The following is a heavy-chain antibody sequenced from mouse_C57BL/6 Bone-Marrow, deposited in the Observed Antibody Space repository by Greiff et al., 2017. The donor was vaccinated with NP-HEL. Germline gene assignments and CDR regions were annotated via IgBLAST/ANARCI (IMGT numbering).Heavy chain of an antibody. CDR3: ARKTMVTKGHQY. V-gene: IGHV1-55*01. Sequence: QVQLQQPGAELVKPGASVKMSCKASGYTFTSYWITWVKQRPGQGLEWIGDIYPGSGSTNYNEKFKSKATLTVDTSSSTAYMQLSSLTSEDSAVEYGARKTMVTKGHQYGGQGTTLTVSS. D-gene: IGHD2-2*01. CDR2: IYPGSGST. J-gene: IGHJ2*01. CDR1: GYTFTSYW.